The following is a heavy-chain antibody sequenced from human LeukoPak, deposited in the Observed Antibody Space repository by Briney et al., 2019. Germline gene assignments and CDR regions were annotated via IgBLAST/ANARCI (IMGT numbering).Heavy chain of an antibody. CDR3: ARDTYGSVSPFDY. CDR2: IKQDGSEK. V-gene: IGHV3-7*03. Sequence: PGGSLRLSCAASGFTFSSYWMSWVRQAPGKGLEWVANIKQDGSEKYYVDSVKGRFTISRDNAKNSLYLQMNSLRAEDTALYYCARDTYGSVSPFDYWGQGTLVTVSS. D-gene: IGHD3-10*01. J-gene: IGHJ4*02. CDR1: GFTFSSYW.